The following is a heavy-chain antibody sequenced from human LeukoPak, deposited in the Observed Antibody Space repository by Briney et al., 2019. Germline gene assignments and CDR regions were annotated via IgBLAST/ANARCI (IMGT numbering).Heavy chain of an antibody. D-gene: IGHD2-8*01. J-gene: IGHJ6*03. CDR2: IKHDGSET. CDR3: ARLGQAKVNTNYYYYYMDV. V-gene: IGHV3-7*01. CDR1: GFIFSGDW. Sequence: GSLRLSCAASGFIFSGDWMSWVRQAPGKGLEWVANIKHDGSETYYVDSLRGRFTISRDNAKNSLYLQMNSLRVEDTAVYYCARLGQAKVNTNYYYYYMDVWGKGTTVTVSS.